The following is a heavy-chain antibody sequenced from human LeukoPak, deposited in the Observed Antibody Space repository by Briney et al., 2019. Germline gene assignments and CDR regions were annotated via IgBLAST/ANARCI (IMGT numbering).Heavy chain of an antibody. Sequence: SETLSLTCAVYGGSFSGYYWSWIRQPPGKGLEWIGEINHSGSTNYNPSLKSRVTISVDTSKNQFSLKLSSVTAADTAVYYCARGLRFVAVAGTDFDYWGQGTLVTVSS. CDR2: INHSGST. CDR3: ARGLRFVAVAGTDFDY. D-gene: IGHD6-19*01. V-gene: IGHV4-34*01. CDR1: GGSFSGYY. J-gene: IGHJ4*02.